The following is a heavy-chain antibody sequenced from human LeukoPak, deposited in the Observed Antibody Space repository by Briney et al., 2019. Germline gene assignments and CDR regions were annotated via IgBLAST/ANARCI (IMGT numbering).Heavy chain of an antibody. CDR2: MSGSGGST. Sequence: GGSLRLSCAASGFTFSNYAMSWVRRAPGKGLEWVSGMSGSGGSTYYADSVKGRFTISRDNSKNTLYLQMNSLRAEDTAVYYCAKDRGTMIVVVKALDYWGQGTLVTVSS. D-gene: IGHD3-22*01. CDR1: GFTFSNYA. CDR3: AKDRGTMIVVVKALDY. J-gene: IGHJ4*02. V-gene: IGHV3-23*01.